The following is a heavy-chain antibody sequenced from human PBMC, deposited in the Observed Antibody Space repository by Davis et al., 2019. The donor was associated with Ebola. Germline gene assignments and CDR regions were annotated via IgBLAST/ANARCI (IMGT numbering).Heavy chain of an antibody. CDR2: ISGDGGST. CDR3: ARGGNWNAFDY. J-gene: IGHJ4*02. D-gene: IGHD1-1*01. CDR1: GFTFDDYA. V-gene: IGHV3-43*02. Sequence: GESLKISCAASGFTFDDYAMHWVRQAPGKGLEWVSLISGDGGSTYYADSVKGRFTISRDNSKNTLYLQMNSLRAEDTAVYYCARGGNWNAFDYWGQGTLVTVSS.